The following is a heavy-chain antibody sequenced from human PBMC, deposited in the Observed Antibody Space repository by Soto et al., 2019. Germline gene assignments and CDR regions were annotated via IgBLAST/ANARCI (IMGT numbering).Heavy chain of an antibody. Sequence: PGGSLRLSCAASGFTFSSYAMSWIRQAPGKGLEWVSYISSSGSTIYYADSVKGRFTISRDNAKNSLYLQMNSLRAEDTAVYYCARDSSGWYGPGLFDYWGQGTLVTVSS. V-gene: IGHV3-11*01. D-gene: IGHD6-19*01. CDR3: ARDSSGWYGPGLFDY. CDR1: GFTFSSYA. J-gene: IGHJ4*02. CDR2: ISSSGSTI.